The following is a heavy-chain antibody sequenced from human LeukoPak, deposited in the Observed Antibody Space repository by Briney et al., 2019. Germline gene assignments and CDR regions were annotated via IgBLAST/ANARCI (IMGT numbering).Heavy chain of an antibody. Sequence: GGSLRLFCAVSGFTFSSYGMRWVRQAPGEGLECLSILSGSTGTTYYADSVKGRFTISRDNAKNSLYLQMNSLRAEDTAVYYCAREHTYGYDYWGQGTLVTVSS. J-gene: IGHJ4*02. CDR3: AREHTYGYDY. V-gene: IGHV3-48*04. CDR2: LSGSTGTT. CDR1: GFTFSSYG. D-gene: IGHD5-18*01.